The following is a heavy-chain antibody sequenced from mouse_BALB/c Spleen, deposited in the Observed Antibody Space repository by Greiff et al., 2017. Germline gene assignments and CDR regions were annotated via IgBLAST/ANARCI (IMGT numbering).Heavy chain of an antibody. Sequence: VQLKESGPGLVKPSQSLSLTCSVTGYSITSGYYWNWIRQFPGNKLEWMGYISYDGSNNYNPSLKNRISITRDTSKNQFFLKLNSVTTEDTATYYCARDYYGSFYYAMDYWGQGTSVTVSS. CDR2: ISYDGSN. CDR1: GYSITSGYY. D-gene: IGHD1-1*01. J-gene: IGHJ4*01. CDR3: ARDYYGSFYYAMDY. V-gene: IGHV3-6*02.